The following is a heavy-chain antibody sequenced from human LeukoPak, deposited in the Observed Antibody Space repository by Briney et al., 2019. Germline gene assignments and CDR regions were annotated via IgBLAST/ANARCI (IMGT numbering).Heavy chain of an antibody. CDR2: INHSGST. Sequence: SETLSLTCAVYGGSFSGYYWSWIRQPPGKGLEWIGEINHSGSTNYNPSLKSRVTISVDTSKNQFSLKLSSVTDADTAVYYCARGRNSSWHRDIDYWGQGTLVTVSS. J-gene: IGHJ4*02. CDR1: GGSFSGYY. D-gene: IGHD6-13*01. CDR3: ARGRNSSWHRDIDY. V-gene: IGHV4-34*01.